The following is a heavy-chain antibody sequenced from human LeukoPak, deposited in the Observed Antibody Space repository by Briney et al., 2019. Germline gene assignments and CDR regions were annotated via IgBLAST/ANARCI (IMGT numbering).Heavy chain of an antibody. Sequence: ASVKVSCKASGFTFTSSAMQWVRQARGQRLEWIGWIVVGSGNTNYAQKFQERVTITRDMSTSTAYMELSSLRSEDTAVYYCAADSVANYYYGMDVWGHGTTVTVSS. CDR3: AADSVANYYYGMDV. J-gene: IGHJ6*02. D-gene: IGHD2-15*01. V-gene: IGHV1-58*02. CDR2: IVVGSGNT. CDR1: GFTFTSSA.